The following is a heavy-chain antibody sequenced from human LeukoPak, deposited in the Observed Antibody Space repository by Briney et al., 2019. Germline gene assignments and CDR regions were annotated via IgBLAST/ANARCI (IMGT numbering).Heavy chain of an antibody. CDR3: ARVGYYDFWSGYLWFDP. J-gene: IGHJ5*02. CDR1: GFTFSSYS. D-gene: IGHD3-3*01. V-gene: IGHV3-21*01. CDR2: ISSSSSYI. Sequence: GGSLRLSCAASGFTFSSYSMNWVRQAPGKGLEWVSSISSSSSYIYYADSVKGRFTISRDNAKNSLYLQMNSLRAEDTAVYYCARVGYYDFWSGYLWFDPWRQGPGVTVSS.